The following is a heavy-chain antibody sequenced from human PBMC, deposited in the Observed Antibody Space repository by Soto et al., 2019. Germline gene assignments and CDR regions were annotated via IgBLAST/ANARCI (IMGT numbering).Heavy chain of an antibody. J-gene: IGHJ5*02. CDR2: IYHSGST. V-gene: IGHV4-4*02. CDR3: AREPNSSGWYNWFDP. D-gene: IGHD6-19*01. Sequence: TSETLSLTCAVSGGSISSSNWWSWVRQPPGKGLEWIGEIYHSGSTNYNPSLKSRVTISVDKSKNQFSLKLSSVTAADTAVYYCAREPNSSGWYNWFDPWGQGTLVTVSS. CDR1: GGSISSSNW.